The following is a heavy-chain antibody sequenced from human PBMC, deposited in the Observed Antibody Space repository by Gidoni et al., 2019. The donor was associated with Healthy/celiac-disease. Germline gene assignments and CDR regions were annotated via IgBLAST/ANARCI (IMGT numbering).Heavy chain of an antibody. CDR1: GFTVSSYS. D-gene: IGHD4-17*01. CDR2: ISSSSSYI. V-gene: IGHV3-21*01. J-gene: IGHJ4*02. Sequence: EVQLVESGGGLVKPGGSLRLSCAASGFTVSSYSMNWVRQAPGKGLEWVSSISSSSSYIYYADSVKGRFTISRDNAKNSLYLQMNSLRAEDTAVYYCARTHYGDAAHYDYWGQGTLVTVSS. CDR3: ARTHYGDAAHYDY.